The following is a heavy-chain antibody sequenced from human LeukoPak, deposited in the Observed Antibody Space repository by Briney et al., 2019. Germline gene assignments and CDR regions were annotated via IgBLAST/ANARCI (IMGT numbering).Heavy chain of an antibody. CDR1: GGTFSSYA. D-gene: IGHD6-19*01. J-gene: IGHJ5*02. CDR2: IIPIFGTA. CDR3: ARDLVGPSSGWYGGWFDP. Sequence: SVKVSCKASGGTFSSYAISWVRQAPGQGLEWMGGIIPIFGTANYAQKFQGRVTITTDESTSTAYMELSSLRSEDTAVYYCARDLVGPSSGWYGGWFDPWGQGTLVTVSS. V-gene: IGHV1-69*05.